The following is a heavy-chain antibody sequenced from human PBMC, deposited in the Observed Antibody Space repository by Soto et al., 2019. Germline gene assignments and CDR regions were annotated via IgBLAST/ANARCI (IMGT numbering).Heavy chain of an antibody. V-gene: IGHV3-23*01. CDR3: AKDPDDPFVLVRGVYFDY. CDR2: ISCSGST. D-gene: IGHD3-10*01. Sequence: EVQLLESGGGLVQPGGSLRLSCAASGFTFSSYAMSWVRQAPGKGLEWVSAISCSGSTYYADSVKGRLTISRDNSKNTVYLQMNSLRAEDTAVYYCAKDPDDPFVLVRGVYFDYWGQGTLVTVSS. CDR1: GFTFSSYA. J-gene: IGHJ4*02.